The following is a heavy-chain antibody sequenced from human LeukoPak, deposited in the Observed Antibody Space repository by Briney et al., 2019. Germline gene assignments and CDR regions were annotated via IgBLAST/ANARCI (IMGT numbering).Heavy chain of an antibody. Sequence: ASVKVSCKASGYTFTSYDINWVRQATGQGLEWMGWMNTNSGNTGYAQKFQGRVTMTRNTSISTAYMELSSLRSEDTAVYYCARARRRVGATTYYYMDVWGKGTTVTVSS. CDR1: GYTFTSYD. CDR3: ARARRRVGATTYYYMDV. CDR2: MNTNSGNT. J-gene: IGHJ6*03. D-gene: IGHD1-26*01. V-gene: IGHV1-8*01.